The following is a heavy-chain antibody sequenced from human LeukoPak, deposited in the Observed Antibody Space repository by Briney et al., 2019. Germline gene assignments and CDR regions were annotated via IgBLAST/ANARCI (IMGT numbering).Heavy chain of an antibody. CDR2: INHSGST. Sequence: PSETLSLTCAVYGGSFSGYYWSWIRQPPGKGLEWIGEINHSGSTNYNPSLKSRVTISVDTSKNQFSLKLSSVTAADTAVYYCARRPRGYDIVVVPAATDYYYYYMDVWGKGTTVTVSS. CDR3: ARRPRGYDIVVVPAATDYYYYYMDV. V-gene: IGHV4-34*01. CDR1: GGSFSGYY. J-gene: IGHJ6*03. D-gene: IGHD2-2*01.